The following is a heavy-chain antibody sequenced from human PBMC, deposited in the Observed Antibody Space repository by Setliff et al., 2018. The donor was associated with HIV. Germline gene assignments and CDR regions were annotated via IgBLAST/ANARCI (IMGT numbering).Heavy chain of an antibody. D-gene: IGHD2-2*03. CDR1: GASISSYY. J-gene: IGHJ4*02. CDR3: AWMRGRAGLSYYYDH. Sequence: LSLTCNVSGASISSYYWSWIRQPPGKGLEWIGYVYHSGGTNYNPSLKSRLTRSTYASKNQFSLKVRSVTAAGTAVYYCAWMRGRAGLSYYYDHWGQGRLVT. V-gene: IGHV4-59*01. CDR2: VYHSGGT.